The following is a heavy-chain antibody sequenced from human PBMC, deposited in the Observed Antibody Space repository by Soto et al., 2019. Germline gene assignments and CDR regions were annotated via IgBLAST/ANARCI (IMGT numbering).Heavy chain of an antibody. J-gene: IGHJ4*02. CDR2: MSYDGSNK. V-gene: IGHV3-30-3*01. CDR3: ARDGGAY. D-gene: IGHD3-16*01. CDR1: GFTFSSYA. Sequence: QVQLVESGGGVVQPGRSLRLSCAASGFTFSSYAMHWVRRAPGNGLEWMAVMSYDGSNKYYADSVKGRFTISRDNSKNTLYLQINSLRPEDTALYYCARDGGAYWGQGTLVIVSS.